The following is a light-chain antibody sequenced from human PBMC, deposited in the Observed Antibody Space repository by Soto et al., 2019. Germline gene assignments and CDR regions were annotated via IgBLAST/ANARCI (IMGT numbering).Light chain of an antibody. Sequence: EIVLTQSPDTLSLSPGESATLSCRASQSVTNNYVAWYQQKPGRAPRLLIYDASHRATGIPDRFSGSGSGTDFTLTISRLEREDFAVYYCQQCSFSPRTFGQGTRLDFK. CDR2: DAS. V-gene: IGKV3-20*01. CDR1: QSVTNNY. J-gene: IGKJ2*01. CDR3: QQCSFSPRT.